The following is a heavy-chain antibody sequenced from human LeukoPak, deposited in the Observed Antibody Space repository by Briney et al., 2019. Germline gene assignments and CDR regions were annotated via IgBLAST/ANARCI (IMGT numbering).Heavy chain of an antibody. CDR1: GFTFSNYS. D-gene: IGHD6-19*01. J-gene: IGHJ5*02. V-gene: IGHV3-30*03. CDR2: ISYDGSNK. CDR3: ARAKAVAGTGGDNWFDP. Sequence: GGSLRLSCAASGFTFSNYSMHWVRQAPGKGLEWVAVISYDGSNKYYANSVKGRFTISRDNSKNTLYLQMGSLRADDVAVYYCARAKAVAGTGGDNWFDPWGQGTLVTVSS.